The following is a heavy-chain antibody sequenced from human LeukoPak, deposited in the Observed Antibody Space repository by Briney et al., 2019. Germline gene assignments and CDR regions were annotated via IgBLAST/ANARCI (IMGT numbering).Heavy chain of an antibody. CDR3: AKALLGIASTATFDN. D-gene: IGHD6-13*01. CDR2: IRGRGGST. Sequence: GGSLRLFCAASGFHFSSYAMSGLRQATGKGRECVSYIRGRGGSTYHADSVQGRFTISRDKSKNTLYLQMNRLRAEDTAVYYCAKALLGIASTATFDNWGQGTLVTVSS. J-gene: IGHJ4*02. V-gene: IGHV3-23*01. CDR1: GFHFSSYA.